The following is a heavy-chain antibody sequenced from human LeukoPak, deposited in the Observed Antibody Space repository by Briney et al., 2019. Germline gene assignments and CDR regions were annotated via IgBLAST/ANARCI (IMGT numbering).Heavy chain of an antibody. D-gene: IGHD5-18*01. J-gene: IGHJ4*02. CDR3: AKDKSPLYSYGPLDY. Sequence: GGSLRLSCAASGFTFSSYGMHWVRQAPGKGLEWVAVISYDGSNKYYADSVKGRITISRGNSKNTLYLQMNSLRAEDTAVYYCAKDKSPLYSYGPLDYWGQGTLVTVSS. CDR2: ISYDGSNK. V-gene: IGHV3-30*18. CDR1: GFTFSSYG.